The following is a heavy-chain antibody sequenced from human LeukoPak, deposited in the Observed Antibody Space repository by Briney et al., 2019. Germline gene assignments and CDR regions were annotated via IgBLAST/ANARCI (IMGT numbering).Heavy chain of an antibody. J-gene: IGHJ4*02. CDR2: IYYNGNT. Sequence: SETLSLTCTVSGGSISSSSYFWGWIRQPPGKGLEWIGTIYYNGNTYYNPSLKSRVTMSADTSQSQFSLKLSSVTAADTAVYYCVGSATDLLSLDYWGQGTLVTVSS. CDR3: VGSATDLLSLDY. D-gene: IGHD2/OR15-2a*01. CDR1: GGSISSSSYF. V-gene: IGHV4-39*07.